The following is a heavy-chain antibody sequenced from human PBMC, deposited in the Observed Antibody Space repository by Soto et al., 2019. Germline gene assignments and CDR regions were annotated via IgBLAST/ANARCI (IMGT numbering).Heavy chain of an antibody. CDR1: GYTFTTYY. Sequence: GASVKVSCKASGYTFTTYYMHWVRQAPGQGFEWMGIINPSDGSTISAQKFQGRVTMTRDTSTSTVYMELSSLRSEDTAVYYCATLGIQLWSVRDYWGQGTLVTVSS. CDR2: INPSDGST. CDR3: ATLGIQLWSVRDY. V-gene: IGHV1-46*01. D-gene: IGHD5-18*01. J-gene: IGHJ4*02.